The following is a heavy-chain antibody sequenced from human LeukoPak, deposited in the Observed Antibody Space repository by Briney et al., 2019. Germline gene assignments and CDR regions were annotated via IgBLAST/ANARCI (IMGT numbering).Heavy chain of an antibody. Sequence: SETLSLTCTVSGGSISSSSYYWGWIRQPPGKGLEWIGSIYYSGSTYYNPSLKSRVTISVDTSKNQFSLKLSSVTAADTAVYYCARGSTLSSSSWYLPNDYWGQGTLVTVSS. CDR3: ARGSTLSSSSWYLPNDY. V-gene: IGHV4-39*07. CDR2: IYYSGST. CDR1: GGSISSSSYY. D-gene: IGHD6-13*01. J-gene: IGHJ4*02.